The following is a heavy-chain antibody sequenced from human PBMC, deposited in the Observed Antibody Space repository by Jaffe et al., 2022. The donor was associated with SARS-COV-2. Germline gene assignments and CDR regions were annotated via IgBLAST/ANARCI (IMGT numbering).Heavy chain of an antibody. V-gene: IGHV3-30-3*01. CDR3: ARDPRQWLVLWYFDL. J-gene: IGHJ2*01. CDR1: GFTFSSYA. Sequence: QVQLVESGGGVVQPGRSLRLSCAASGFTFSSYAMHWVRQAPGKGLEWVAVISYDGSNKYYADSVKGRFTISRDNSKNTLYLQMNSLRAEDTAVYYCARDPRQWLVLWYFDLWGRGTLVTVSS. CDR2: ISYDGSNK. D-gene: IGHD6-19*01.